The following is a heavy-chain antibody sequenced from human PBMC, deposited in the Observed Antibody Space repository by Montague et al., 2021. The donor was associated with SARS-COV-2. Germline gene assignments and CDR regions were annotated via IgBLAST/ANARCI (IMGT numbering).Heavy chain of an antibody. J-gene: IGHJ4*02. CDR3: ARAPIYRSSWYAYFDY. CDR1: GDSMNNYY. D-gene: IGHD6-13*01. CDR2: INYSGST. Sequence: SETLSLTCTVSGDSMNNYYWSWIRHPPGKGLEWVGYINYSGSTHYNHSLQSRVTLSRDTSKNQFSLRLTSVTAADTAMYFCARAPIYRSSWYAYFDYWGQGTLVTVSS. V-gene: IGHV4-59*01.